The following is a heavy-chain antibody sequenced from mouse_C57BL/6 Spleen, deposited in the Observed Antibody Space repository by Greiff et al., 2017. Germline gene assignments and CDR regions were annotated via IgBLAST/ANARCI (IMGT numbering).Heavy chain of an antibody. CDR3: ARDYGDWNFDV. D-gene: IGHD1-1*02. J-gene: IGHJ1*03. V-gene: IGHV1-59*01. CDR1: GYTFTSYW. CDR2: IDPSDSYT. Sequence: QVQLQQPGAELVRPGTSVKLSCKASGYTFTSYWMHWVKQRSGQGLEWIGVIDPSDSYTNYNQKFKGKATLTVDTSSSTAYMQLSSLTSEDSAVYYCARDYGDWNFDVWGTGTTVTVSS.